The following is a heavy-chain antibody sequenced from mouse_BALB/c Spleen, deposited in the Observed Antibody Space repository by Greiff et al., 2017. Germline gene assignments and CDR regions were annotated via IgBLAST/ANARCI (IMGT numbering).Heavy chain of an antibody. J-gene: IGHJ3*01. CDR3: ASITTVPPLAWFAY. V-gene: IGHV5-12-1*01. CDR2: ISSGGGST. Sequence: EVHLVESGGGLVKPGGSLKLSCAASGFAFSSYDMSWVRQTPEKRLEWVAYISSGGGSTYYPDTVKGRFTISRDNARNILYLQMSSLRSEDTAMYYCASITTVPPLAWFAYWGQGTLVTVSA. D-gene: IGHD1-1*01. CDR1: GFAFSSYD.